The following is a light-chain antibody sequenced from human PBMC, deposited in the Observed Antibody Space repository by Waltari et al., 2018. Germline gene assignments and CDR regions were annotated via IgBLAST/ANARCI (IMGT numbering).Light chain of an antibody. V-gene: IGLV2-23*02. CDR1: SSDVGNYNL. CDR2: EVN. J-gene: IGLJ1*01. CDR3: CSYAGSTTFWV. Sequence: QSALTQPASVSGSPGQSITISCTGTSSDVGNYNLVSWYQQHPGTAHKLMIYEVNARHAGVSNRFSGSKSGNTASLTISGLQPEDEADYYCCSYAGSTTFWVFGTGTKVTVL.